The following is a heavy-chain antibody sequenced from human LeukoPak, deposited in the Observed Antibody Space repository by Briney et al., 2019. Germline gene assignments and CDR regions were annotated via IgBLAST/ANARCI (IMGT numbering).Heavy chain of an antibody. CDR1: GGSISSGGYY. D-gene: IGHD1-26*01. V-gene: IGHV4-31*03. CDR3: ARVWGAGSFDY. J-gene: IGHJ4*02. Sequence: SETLSLTCTVSGGSISSGGYYWSWIRQHPGKGLEWIGYIYYSGSTYYNTSLDSRVSISVDTSKNQFSLNLSSVTAADTAVYYCARVWGAGSFDYWGQGTLVSVSS. CDR2: IYYSGST.